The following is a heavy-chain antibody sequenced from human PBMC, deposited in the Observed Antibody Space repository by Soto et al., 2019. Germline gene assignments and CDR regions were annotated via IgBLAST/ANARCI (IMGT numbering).Heavy chain of an antibody. V-gene: IGHV1-69*05. CDR1: GGTSSSYA. Sequence: SSVKDSCKASGGTSSSYAISWVRQAAGQGLEWMGRIIPIFGTASYAQKCQGRVTMTRDTSTSTVYMELSSLRSEDTAVYYCARGKTTNHYYYGMDVWGQGTTVTVSS. CDR2: IIPIFGTA. D-gene: IGHD4-4*01. CDR3: ARGKTTNHYYYGMDV. J-gene: IGHJ6*02.